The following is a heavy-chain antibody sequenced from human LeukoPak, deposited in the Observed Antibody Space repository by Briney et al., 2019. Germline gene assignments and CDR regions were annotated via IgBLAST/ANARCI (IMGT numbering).Heavy chain of an antibody. J-gene: IGHJ4*02. CDR3: AGGTYLGYFCY. D-gene: IGHD1-7*01. CDR2: IKQEGSEK. Sequence: RPGGSLRLSCAASGFTFSSYWMSWARQAPGKGLEWVANIKQEGSEKYYVDSVKGRFTISRDNAKNPPYLQMNSLRAQDTAVSYWAGGTYLGYFCYWGQGTLVTVSS. CDR1: GFTFSSYW. V-gene: IGHV3-7*01.